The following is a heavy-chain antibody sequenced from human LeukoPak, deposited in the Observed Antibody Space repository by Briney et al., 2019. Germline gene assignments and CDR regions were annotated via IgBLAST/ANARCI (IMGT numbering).Heavy chain of an antibody. CDR2: ISGSGGST. V-gene: IGHV3-23*01. D-gene: IGHD2-15*01. J-gene: IGHJ2*01. CDR3: AKGRARYCSGGSCYSPYWYFDL. Sequence: GGSLRLSCAASGFTFSSYAMGWVRQAPGKGLEWVSAISGSGGSTYYADSVKGRFTISRDNSKNTLYLQMNSLRAEDTAVYYCAKGRARYCSGGSCYSPYWYFDLWGRGTLVTVSS. CDR1: GFTFSSYA.